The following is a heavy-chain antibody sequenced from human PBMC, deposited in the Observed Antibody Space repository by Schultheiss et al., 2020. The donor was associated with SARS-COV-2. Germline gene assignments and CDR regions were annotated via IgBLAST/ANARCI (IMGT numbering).Heavy chain of an antibody. CDR3: ARDTITIFGVGGHYFDY. CDR2: IYTSGST. Sequence: SETLSLTCTVSGGSISSYYWSWIRQPAGKGLEWIGRIYTSGSTNYNPSLKSRVTMSVDTSKNQFSLKLSSVTAADTAVYYCARDTITIFGVGGHYFDYWGQGTLVTVSS. V-gene: IGHV4-4*07. D-gene: IGHD3-3*01. CDR1: GGSISSYY. J-gene: IGHJ4*02.